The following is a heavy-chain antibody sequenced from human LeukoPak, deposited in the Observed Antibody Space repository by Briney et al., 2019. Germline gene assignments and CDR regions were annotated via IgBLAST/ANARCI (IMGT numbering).Heavy chain of an antibody. J-gene: IGHJ6*03. CDR3: ARGLSGYYYGSGSYGEYYYYYYMDV. D-gene: IGHD3-10*01. V-gene: IGHV1-8*02. Sequence: ASVKVSCKASGYTFTGYYMHWVRQATGQGLEWMGWMNPNSGNTGYAQKFQGRVTMTRNTSISTAYMELSSLRSEDTAVYYCARGLSGYYYGSGSYGEYYYYYYMDVWGKGTTVTISS. CDR2: MNPNSGNT. CDR1: GYTFTGYY.